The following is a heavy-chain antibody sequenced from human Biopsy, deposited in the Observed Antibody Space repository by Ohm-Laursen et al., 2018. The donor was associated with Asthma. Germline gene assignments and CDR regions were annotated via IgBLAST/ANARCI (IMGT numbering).Heavy chain of an antibody. CDR2: IYHRDTT. Sequence: SETLSLTCAVSGGSINSGGYSWTWIRQPPGKGLEWIGYIYHRDTTYYNPSLKSRVTISLDGSKNQFSLKLSSVTAADTAVYYCARGRSGDWLYYFDYWGQGALVTASS. CDR3: ARGRSGDWLYYFDY. V-gene: IGHV4-30-2*01. D-gene: IGHD2-21*01. J-gene: IGHJ4*02. CDR1: GGSINSGGYS.